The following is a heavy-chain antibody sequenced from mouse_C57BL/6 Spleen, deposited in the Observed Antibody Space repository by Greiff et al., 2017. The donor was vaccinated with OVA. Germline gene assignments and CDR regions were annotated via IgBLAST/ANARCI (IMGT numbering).Heavy chain of an antibody. Sequence: EVKLMESGPGLVKPSQSLSLTCSVPGYSITSGYYWNWIRQFPGNKLEWMGYISYDGSNNYNPSLKNRISITRDTSKNQFFLKLNSVTTEDTATYYCARETIGMDYWGQGTSVTVSS. D-gene: IGHD2-14*01. V-gene: IGHV3-6*01. CDR3: ARETIGMDY. CDR2: ISYDGSN. J-gene: IGHJ4*01. CDR1: GYSITSGYY.